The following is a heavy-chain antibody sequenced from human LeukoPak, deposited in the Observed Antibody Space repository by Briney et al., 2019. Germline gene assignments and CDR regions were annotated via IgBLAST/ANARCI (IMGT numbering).Heavy chain of an antibody. CDR3: ARDMRRGYYDC. V-gene: IGHV3-66*02. Sequence: GGSLGLSCAASGFTVSSNYMSWVRQAPGKGLEWVSVIYSGGSTYYADSVKGRFTISRDNSKNTLYLQMNSLRAEDTAVYYCARDMRRGYYDCWGQGTLVTVSS. D-gene: IGHD3-22*01. CDR2: IYSGGST. J-gene: IGHJ4*02. CDR1: GFTVSSNY.